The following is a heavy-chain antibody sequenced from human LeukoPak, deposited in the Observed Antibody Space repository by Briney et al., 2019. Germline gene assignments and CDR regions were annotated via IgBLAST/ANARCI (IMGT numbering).Heavy chain of an antibody. CDR1: GGSFSGYY. V-gene: IGHV4-34*01. CDR2: INHSGST. CDR3: ARGRYSLAY. Sequence: SETLSLTCAVYGGSFSGYYWSWIRQPPGKGLEWIGEINHSGSTNYNPSLKSRVTISVDTSKNQFSLKLSSVTAAATAVYYCARGRYSLAYWGQGTLVTVSS. J-gene: IGHJ4*02. D-gene: IGHD4-11*01.